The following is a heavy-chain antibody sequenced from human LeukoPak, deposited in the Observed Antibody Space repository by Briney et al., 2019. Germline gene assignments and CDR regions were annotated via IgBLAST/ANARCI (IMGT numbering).Heavy chain of an antibody. Sequence: GGSLRLSCAASEFTFSGYSVNWVRQAPGKGLEWVSSISSSSSYIYYADSVKGRFTISRDNAKNTLYLQMNSLRAEDTAVYYCLRDLNWSLDQWGQGTLVTVSS. V-gene: IGHV3-21*01. CDR2: ISSSSSYI. CDR1: EFTFSGYS. J-gene: IGHJ4*02. CDR3: LRDLNWSLDQ. D-gene: IGHD1-20*01.